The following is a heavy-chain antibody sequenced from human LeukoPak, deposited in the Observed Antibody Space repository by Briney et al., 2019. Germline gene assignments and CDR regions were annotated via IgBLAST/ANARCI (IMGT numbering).Heavy chain of an antibody. V-gene: IGHV3-21*01. J-gene: IGHJ5*02. Sequence: GGSLRLSCAASGFTFSSYSMNWVRQAPGKGLEWVSSISSSSSYKYYADSLKGRFTISRDNAKNSLYLQMNSLRAEDTAVYYCARDRGVRGGAVNWFDPWGQGTLVTVSS. CDR1: GFTFSSYS. CDR3: ARDRGVRGGAVNWFDP. CDR2: ISSSSSYK. D-gene: IGHD3-10*01.